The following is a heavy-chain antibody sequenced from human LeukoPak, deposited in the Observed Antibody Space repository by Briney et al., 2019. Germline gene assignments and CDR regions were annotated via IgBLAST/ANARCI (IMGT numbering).Heavy chain of an antibody. CDR3: ARGPRDSLFAISFGYYYYMDV. CDR1: GGSFSGYY. Sequence: SETLSLTCAVYGGSFSGYYWSWIRQPPGKGLEWIGEINHSGSTNYNPSLKSRVTISVDTSKNQFSLKLSSVTAADTAVYYCARGPRDSLFAISFGYYYYMDVWGKGTTVTVSS. J-gene: IGHJ6*03. CDR2: INHSGST. D-gene: IGHD3-3*01. V-gene: IGHV4-34*01.